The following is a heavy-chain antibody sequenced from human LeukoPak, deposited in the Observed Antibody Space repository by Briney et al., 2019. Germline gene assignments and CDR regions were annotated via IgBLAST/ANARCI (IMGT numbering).Heavy chain of an antibody. D-gene: IGHD1-1*01. V-gene: IGHV3-23*01. Sequence: GGSLRLSCAASGFTFSSCAMSWVRQAPGKGLEWVSTISGSGHSTYYADSVKGRFTISRDNSKNTLYLQMNSLRAEDTAVYYCAKGLWSGLDYYYAMDVWGQGATVTVSS. CDR1: GFTFSSCA. J-gene: IGHJ6*02. CDR2: ISGSGHST. CDR3: AKGLWSGLDYYYAMDV.